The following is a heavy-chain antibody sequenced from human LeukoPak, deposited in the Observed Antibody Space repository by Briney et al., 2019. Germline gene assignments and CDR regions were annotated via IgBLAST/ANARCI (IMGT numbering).Heavy chain of an antibody. Sequence: SQTLSLTCAVSGGSINSGGYSWSWIRQPPGKGLEWIGYIYESGSTYYNPSLKSRVTMSLDRSKRQISLKLSSVTAADTAVYYCARDQSRGGTGFGYWGQGTLVTVSS. V-gene: IGHV4-30-2*01. CDR3: ARDQSRGGTGFGY. J-gene: IGHJ4*02. CDR1: GGSINSGGYS. D-gene: IGHD2-15*01. CDR2: IYESGST.